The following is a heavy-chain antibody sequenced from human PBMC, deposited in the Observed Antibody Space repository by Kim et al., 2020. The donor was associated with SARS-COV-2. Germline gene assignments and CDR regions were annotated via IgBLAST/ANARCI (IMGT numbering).Heavy chain of an antibody. CDR1: GYTLTELS. Sequence: ASVKVSCKVSGYTLTELSMHWVRQAPGKGLEWMGGFDPEDGETIYAQKFQGRVTMTEDTSTDTAYMELSSLRSEDTAVYYCATSPGVWRGYSVDWFDRWGKGALVTVAS. CDR2: FDPEDGET. CDR3: ATSPGVWRGYSVDWFDR. D-gene: IGHD3-3*01. J-gene: IGHJ5*02. V-gene: IGHV1-24*01.